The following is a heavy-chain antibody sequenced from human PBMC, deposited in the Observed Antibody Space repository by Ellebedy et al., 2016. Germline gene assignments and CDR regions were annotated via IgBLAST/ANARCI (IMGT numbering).Heavy chain of an antibody. V-gene: IGHV3-23*01. J-gene: IGHJ4*02. CDR3: ANSGYSYAWGH. CDR2: ISGSGGGT. Sequence: GGSLRLSCVVSGFSVSSNYLSWVRQAPGKGLEWVSAISGSGGGTYYADSVKGRFTISRDDSKNTLYLQMNSLTAEDTAVYFCANSGYSYAWGHWGQGTLVTVSS. D-gene: IGHD5-18*01. CDR1: GFSVSSNY.